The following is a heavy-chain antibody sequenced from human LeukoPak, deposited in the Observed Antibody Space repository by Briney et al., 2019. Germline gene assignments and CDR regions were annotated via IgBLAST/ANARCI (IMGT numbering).Heavy chain of an antibody. V-gene: IGHV3-43*02. D-gene: IGHD4-23*01. CDR1: GFTFDDYA. Sequence: GGPLRLSCAASGFTFDDYAMHWVRQAPGKGLEWVSLISGDGGSPYYADSVKGRFTISRDNSKNSLYLQMNSLRTEDTALYYCAKDISWGGNSGDYWGQGTLVTVSS. CDR3: AKDISWGGNSGDY. J-gene: IGHJ4*02. CDR2: ISGDGGSP.